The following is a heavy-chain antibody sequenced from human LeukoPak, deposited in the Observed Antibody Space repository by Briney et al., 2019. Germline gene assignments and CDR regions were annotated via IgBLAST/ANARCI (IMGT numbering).Heavy chain of an antibody. CDR2: FDPEDGET. Sequence: ASVKVSCKVSGYTLTELSMHWVRQAPGKGLEWMGGFDPEDGETIYAQKFQGRVTMTEDASTDTAYMELSSLRSEDTAVYYCATDHDRLSNWFDPWGQGTLVTVSS. V-gene: IGHV1-24*01. CDR3: ATDHDRLSNWFDP. J-gene: IGHJ5*02. CDR1: GYTLTELS. D-gene: IGHD2/OR15-2a*01.